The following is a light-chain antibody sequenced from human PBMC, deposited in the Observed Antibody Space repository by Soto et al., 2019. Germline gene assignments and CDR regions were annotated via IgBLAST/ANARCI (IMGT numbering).Light chain of an antibody. J-gene: IGKJ4*01. CDR1: QNVYNN. CDR2: DAS. V-gene: IGKV3-15*01. CDR3: QQCRNWPLT. Sequence: EIVMTQSPATLSVSPGEGATLSCKASQNVYNNLACYQQRPGQPPSLLIYDASTRATGISARFSGSGYGTELTLTISSLQSEDFAVYFCQQCRNWPLTFGGGTKVEIK.